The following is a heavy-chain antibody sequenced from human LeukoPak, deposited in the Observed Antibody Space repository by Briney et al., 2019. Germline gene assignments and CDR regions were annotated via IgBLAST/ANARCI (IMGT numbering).Heavy chain of an antibody. CDR3: AKGLNSGTYINFDY. CDR1: GFTFSSYA. Sequence: GSLRLSCAASGFTFSSYAMSWVRRAAGKGLEWVSAIGSSGGNTYYADSVKGRFTISRDNSKNTLYLQMNSLRAEDTAVYYCAKGLNSGTYINFDYWGQGTLVTVSS. V-gene: IGHV3-23*01. CDR2: IGSSGGNT. D-gene: IGHD1-26*01. J-gene: IGHJ4*02.